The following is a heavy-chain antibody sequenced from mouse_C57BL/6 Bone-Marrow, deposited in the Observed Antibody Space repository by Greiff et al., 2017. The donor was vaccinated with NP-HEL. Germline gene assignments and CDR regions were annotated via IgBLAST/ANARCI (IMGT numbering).Heavy chain of an antibody. D-gene: IGHD2-1*01. V-gene: IGHV14-2*01. Sequence: VQLQQSGAELVKPGASVKLSCTASGFTFTDYYMHWVKQRTEQGLEWIGEIDPGDGDTKYAPKFQGKATITADTSSNTAYLQLSSLTSEDTAVYYCAREGNGDWYFEVWGTGTTVTVSS. J-gene: IGHJ1*03. CDR2: IDPGDGDT. CDR1: GFTFTDYY. CDR3: AREGNGDWYFEV.